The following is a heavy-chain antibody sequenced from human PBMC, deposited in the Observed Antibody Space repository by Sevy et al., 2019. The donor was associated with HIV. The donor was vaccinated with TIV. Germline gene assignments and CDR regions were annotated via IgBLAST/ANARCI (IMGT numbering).Heavy chain of an antibody. CDR2: INYSGEM. D-gene: IGHD3-10*01. CDR1: GGTFSGYF. CDR3: ARAALVGGNEDFGG. Sequence: SETLSLTCAVYGGTFSGYFWSWIRQSPGKGLEWIGEINYSGEMKYNASLKSRVTVSIDTSKNQFSLKMRSVTAADTAVYYCARAALVGGNEDFGGWSQGTLVTVSS. J-gene: IGHJ4*02. V-gene: IGHV4-34*01.